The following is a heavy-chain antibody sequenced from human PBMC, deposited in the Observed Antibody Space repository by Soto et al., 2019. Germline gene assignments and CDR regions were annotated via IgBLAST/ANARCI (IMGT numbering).Heavy chain of an antibody. D-gene: IGHD4-17*01. V-gene: IGHV1-3*01. Sequence: GASVKVSCKASGYTFTSYAIHWVRQAPGQRLEWMGWINAGNGNTKYSQKLQGRVTITRDTSASTAYMELSSLRSEDTAVYYCARSTVTTYPPHPYYMAVWGQGTTVTVSS. CDR2: INAGNGNT. CDR3: ARSTVTTYPPHPYYMAV. CDR1: GYTFTSYA. J-gene: IGHJ6*03.